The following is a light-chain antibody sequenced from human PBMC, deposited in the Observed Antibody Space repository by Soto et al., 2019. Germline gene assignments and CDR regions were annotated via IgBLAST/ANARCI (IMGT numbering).Light chain of an antibody. CDR2: GVT. J-gene: IGLJ1*01. CDR1: SSAVGAYYS. V-gene: IGLV2-14*01. CDR3: SSYTSGSSHYV. Sequence: QSALTKPAPVFGSPGKSITISGPGPSSAVGAYYSVSWYQHHPGKAPKLIIYGVTNRPSGVSNRFSGSKSGNTASLTISGLQAEDEADYHCSSYTSGSSHYVFGTGTKLTVL.